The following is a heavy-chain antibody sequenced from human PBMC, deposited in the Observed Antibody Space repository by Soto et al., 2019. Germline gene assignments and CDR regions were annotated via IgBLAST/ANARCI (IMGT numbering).Heavy chain of an antibody. D-gene: IGHD6-19*01. Sequence: SETLSLTCAVSGDSMSSSDYYWGWIRQPPGKGMEWIGSIYYSGSTYYKPSLQSRVAISVDTSKNQFSLKLKSVTAADTAIYYCARRTVNIRTFYSGLKAHCFDYWGQGAPVTVSS. CDR1: GDSMSSSDYY. CDR2: IYYSGST. CDR3: ARRTVNIRTFYSGLKAHCFDY. V-gene: IGHV4-39*01. J-gene: IGHJ4*02.